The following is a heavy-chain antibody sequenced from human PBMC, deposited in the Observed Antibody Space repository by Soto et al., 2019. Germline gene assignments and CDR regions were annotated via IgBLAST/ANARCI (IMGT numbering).Heavy chain of an antibody. Sequence: GGSLRLSCAASGFTVSSNYMSWVRQAPGKGLEWVSVIYSGGSTYYADSVKGRFTISRDNSKNTLYLQMNSLRAEDTAVYYCSRMPCRGVVVAADYWGQGTLVTVSS. CDR3: SRMPCRGVVVAADY. CDR1: GFTVSSNY. V-gene: IGHV3-53*01. J-gene: IGHJ4*02. CDR2: IYSGGST. D-gene: IGHD2-15*01.